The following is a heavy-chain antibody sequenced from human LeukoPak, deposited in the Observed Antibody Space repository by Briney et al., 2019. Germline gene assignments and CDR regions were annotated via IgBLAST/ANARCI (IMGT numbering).Heavy chain of an antibody. CDR2: ISSSSTYT. CDR3: ARGAYGGNDAFDI. J-gene: IGHJ3*02. CDR1: GFTFSDYY. V-gene: IGHV3-11*05. Sequence: PGGSLRLSCAASGFTFSDYYMSWIRQAPGKGLEWVSYISSSSTYTNYADSVKGRFTISRDNAKNSLYLQMNSLRAEDTAEYYCARGAYGGNDAFDIWGQGTMVTVSS. D-gene: IGHD4-17*01.